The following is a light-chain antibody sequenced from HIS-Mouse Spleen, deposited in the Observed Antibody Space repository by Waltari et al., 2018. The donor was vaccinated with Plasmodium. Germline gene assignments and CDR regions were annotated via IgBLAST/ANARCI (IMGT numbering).Light chain of an antibody. CDR1: SSDVGSYNL. CDR3: CSYAGSSTNWV. V-gene: IGLV2-23*01. J-gene: IGLJ3*02. Sequence: QSALTQPASVSGSPGQSITISCTGTSSDVGSYNLVSWYQQHPGKAPKLMIYEGSKRPAGVSYRCSGSKSGNTAALTISGLQAEDEADYYCCSYAGSSTNWVFGGGTKLTVL. CDR2: EGS.